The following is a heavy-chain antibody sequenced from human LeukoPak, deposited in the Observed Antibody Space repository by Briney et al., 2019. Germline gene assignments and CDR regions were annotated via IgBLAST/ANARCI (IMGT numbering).Heavy chain of an antibody. J-gene: IGHJ5*02. Sequence: PSETLSLTCSVSGDSISPYSWTWIRQPAGKGLEWIGRIFTCGAAFYNPSLKSRVTMSIATSKAQFSLRLSSVTAADTAVYYCARVHWNYDGLAWFDPWGQGTLVIVSS. CDR1: GDSISPYS. CDR3: ARVHWNYDGLAWFDP. D-gene: IGHD1-7*01. CDR2: IFTCGAA. V-gene: IGHV4-4*07.